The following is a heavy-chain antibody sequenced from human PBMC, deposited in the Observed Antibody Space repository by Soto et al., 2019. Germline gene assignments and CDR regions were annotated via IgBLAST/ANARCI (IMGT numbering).Heavy chain of an antibody. CDR1: AGSISGYY. CDR3: AKSGGYSSGWYYLYY. J-gene: IGHJ4*02. V-gene: IGHV4-4*07. Sequence: SLTCTVSAGSISGYYLSWIRKPAGKGLEWIGRIYISGSTNYNPSLKSRVTMSVDTSKKQFSLKLSSVTAADTAVYYCAKSGGYSSGWYYLYYWGQGTLVIVSA. CDR2: IYISGST. D-gene: IGHD6-19*01.